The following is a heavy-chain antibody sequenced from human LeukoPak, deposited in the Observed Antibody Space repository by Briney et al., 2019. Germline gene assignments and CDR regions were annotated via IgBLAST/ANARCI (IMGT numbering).Heavy chain of an antibody. CDR2: ISGDGRST. CDR1: GLSFDEYA. Sequence: PGGSLRLSCAASGLSFDEYAMHWVRQAPGKGLEWVSLISGDGRSTYYADSVKGRFTISRDNSENSLYLQMNSLKTEDTALYYCTKDRYCTTTSCPFDYWGQGTLVTVSS. J-gene: IGHJ4*02. V-gene: IGHV3-43*02. CDR3: TKDRYCTTTSCPFDY. D-gene: IGHD2-2*01.